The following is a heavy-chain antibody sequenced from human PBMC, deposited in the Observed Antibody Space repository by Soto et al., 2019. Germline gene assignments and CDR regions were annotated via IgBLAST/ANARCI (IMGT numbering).Heavy chain of an antibody. J-gene: IGHJ4*02. V-gene: IGHV3-7*01. CDR2: IKQDGSQK. D-gene: IGHD6-13*01. CDR1: GFTFSSSW. CDR3: GRSRVF. Sequence: GGSLRLSCAASGFTFSSSWMNWVRHPPGKGLEWVATIKQDGSQKYYLDSVKGRFTISRDNANNSVYLQMSSLRAEDTAVYYCGRSRVFWGQGVLVTVS.